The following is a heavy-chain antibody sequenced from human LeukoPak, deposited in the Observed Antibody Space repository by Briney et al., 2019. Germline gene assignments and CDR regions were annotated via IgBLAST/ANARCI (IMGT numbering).Heavy chain of an antibody. J-gene: IGHJ6*03. V-gene: IGHV4-4*09. CDR3: ARLLRLPAAIPHYYYYYIDV. CDR1: GGSLSSYY. D-gene: IGHD2-2*02. CDR2: IYTSGST. Sequence: SGTLSLTCTVSGGSLSSYYWSWIRQTPGKGLEWIGYIYTSGSTNYNPSLKSRVTISVATSKNPFSLKLSSVTAADAAVYYCARLLRLPAAIPHYYYYYIDVWGKGTTVTVSS.